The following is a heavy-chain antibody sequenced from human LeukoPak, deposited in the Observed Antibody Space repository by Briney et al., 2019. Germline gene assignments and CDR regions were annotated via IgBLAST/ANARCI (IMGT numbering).Heavy chain of an antibody. V-gene: IGHV4-34*01. CDR1: GGSFSGYY. J-gene: IGHJ5*02. CDR3: AREDILTDGNWFDP. D-gene: IGHD3-9*01. CDR2: INHSGSN. Sequence: KPSETLSLTCAVYGGSFSGYYWSWLRQPPGKGLEWVGEINHSGSNNYNPSLKSRVTISVDTSKNQFSLKLSSVTAADTAVYYCAREDILTDGNWFDPWGQGTLVTVSS.